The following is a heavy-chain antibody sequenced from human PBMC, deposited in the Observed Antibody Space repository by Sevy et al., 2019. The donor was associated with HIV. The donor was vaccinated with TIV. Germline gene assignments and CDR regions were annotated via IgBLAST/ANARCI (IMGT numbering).Heavy chain of an antibody. V-gene: IGHV3-30*03. CDR2: ISYDGSNK. CDR3: ARGGRWLVRDWFDT. D-gene: IGHD3-10*01. CDR1: GFTFSSYG. Sequence: GGSLTLSCAASGFTFSSYGMHWGRHAPDKGLGWERVISYDGSNKYYADSRKGRFTISRDKSKNTLYLQMNSLRVEDTAVYYCARGGRWLVRDWFDTWGQGTLVTVSS. J-gene: IGHJ5*02.